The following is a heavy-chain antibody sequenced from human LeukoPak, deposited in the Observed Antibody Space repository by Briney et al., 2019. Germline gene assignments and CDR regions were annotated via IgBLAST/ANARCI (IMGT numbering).Heavy chain of an antibody. D-gene: IGHD3-22*01. CDR3: ARVDGSGYKPMDY. CDR2: ITSSSHQI. V-gene: IGHV3-21*01. Sequence: GGSLRLSCAASGFSFSGFSMNWVRQAPGKGLEWVSSITSSSHQIHYADSVKGRFTISRDNAKNSLYLQMNSLRAEDTAVYYCARVDGSGYKPMDYWGEGTLVTVSS. CDR1: GFSFSGFS. J-gene: IGHJ4*02.